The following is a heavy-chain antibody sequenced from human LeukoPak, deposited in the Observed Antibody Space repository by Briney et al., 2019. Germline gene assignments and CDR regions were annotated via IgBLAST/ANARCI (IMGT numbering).Heavy chain of an antibody. Sequence: VKVSCKVSGYTLTELSMHWVRQAPGKGLEWMGGFDPEDGETIYVQKFQGRVTMTEDTSTDTAYMELSSLRSEDTAVYYCATQKLAYCGGDCYSVGYWGQGTLVTVSS. CDR1: GYTLTELS. CDR2: FDPEDGET. D-gene: IGHD2-21*02. CDR3: ATQKLAYCGGDCYSVGY. J-gene: IGHJ4*02. V-gene: IGHV1-24*01.